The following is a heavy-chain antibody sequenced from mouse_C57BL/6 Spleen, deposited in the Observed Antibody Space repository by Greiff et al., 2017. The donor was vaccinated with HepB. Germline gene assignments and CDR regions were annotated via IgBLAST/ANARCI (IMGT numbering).Heavy chain of an antibody. D-gene: IGHD1-1*01. V-gene: IGHV1-62-2*01. CDR2: FYPGSGSI. CDR3: ARHEGPHYYGSSGFAY. Sequence: VQLQQSGAELVKPGASVKLSCKASGYTFTEYTIHWVKQRSGQGLEWIGWFYPGSGSIKYNENFTDMATLTADKSSSTVYMGLSRLTSEDSAVYFCARHEGPHYYGSSGFAYWGQGTLVTVSA. CDR1: GYTFTEYT. J-gene: IGHJ3*01.